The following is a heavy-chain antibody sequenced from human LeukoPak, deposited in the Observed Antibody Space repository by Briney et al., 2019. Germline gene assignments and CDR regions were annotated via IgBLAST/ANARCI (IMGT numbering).Heavy chain of an antibody. D-gene: IGHD3-22*01. Sequence: PSETLSLTCAVYGGSFSGYYWSWVRQPPGKGLEWIGEINHSGSTNYNPSLKSRVTISVDTSKNQFCLKLSSVTAADSAVYYCASSIPRYYYDSSGLYYFDYWGQGTLVTVSS. CDR3: ASSIPRYYYDSSGLYYFDY. CDR1: GGSFSGYY. CDR2: INHSGST. V-gene: IGHV4-34*01. J-gene: IGHJ4*02.